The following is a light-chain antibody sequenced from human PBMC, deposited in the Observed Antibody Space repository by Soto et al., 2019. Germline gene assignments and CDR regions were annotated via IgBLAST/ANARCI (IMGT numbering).Light chain of an antibody. CDR3: QQYGSSGVT. J-gene: IGKJ5*01. CDR1: QSVSSSN. V-gene: IGKV3-20*01. Sequence: EIVLTQSPGTLSLSPGERATLSCRASQSVSSSNLAWYQQNPGQAPRLLIYGASSRATGIPDRFSGSGSGTDFTLTISRLEPEDLAVYYCQQYGSSGVTFGQGTRPQIK. CDR2: GAS.